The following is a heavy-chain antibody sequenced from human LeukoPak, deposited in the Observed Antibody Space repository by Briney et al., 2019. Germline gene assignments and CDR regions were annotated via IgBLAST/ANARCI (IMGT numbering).Heavy chain of an antibody. CDR2: IYYSGST. Sequence: SETLSLTCAVSGGSISSSSYYWGWIRQPPGKGLEWIGSIYYSGSTYYNPSLKSRVTISVDTSKNQFSLKLSSVTAADTAVYYCARGPGYDILTGYGWFDPWGQGTLVTVSS. CDR1: GGSISSSSYY. D-gene: IGHD3-9*01. J-gene: IGHJ5*02. V-gene: IGHV4-39*07. CDR3: ARGPGYDILTGYGWFDP.